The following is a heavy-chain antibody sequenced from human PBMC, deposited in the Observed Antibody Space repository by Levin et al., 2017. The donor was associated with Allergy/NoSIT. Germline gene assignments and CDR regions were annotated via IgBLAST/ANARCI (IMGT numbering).Heavy chain of an antibody. Sequence: GESLKISCKASGYTFTGYYMHWVRQAPGQGLEWMGWINPNSGGTNYAQCFQGRVPMARDTSITTAYMALSRLSSDDTALSSCAREPPYDSTGSSVLNSVYCDYWGHGTLVTVSS. J-gene: IGHJ4*01. CDR3: AREPPYDSTGSSVLNSVYCDY. CDR2: INPNSGGT. CDR1: GYTFTGYY. V-gene: IGHV1-2*02. D-gene: IGHD3-22*01.